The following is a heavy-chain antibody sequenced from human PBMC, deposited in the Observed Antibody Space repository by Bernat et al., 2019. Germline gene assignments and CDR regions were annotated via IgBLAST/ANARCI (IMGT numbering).Heavy chain of an antibody. J-gene: IGHJ4*02. CDR1: GFAFSSYG. D-gene: IGHD2-15*01. CDR3: AKEWDLSGDTYCFDH. V-gene: IGHV3-30*02. CDR2: IRNDGRDK. Sequence: QVQLVESGGGVVQPGGSLRLSCAASGFAFSSYGIHWVRQAPGKGLEWVAFIRNDGRDKYYAESVKGRFTISRDNSKKTVNLQMNSVRAEDTAMYYCAKEWDLSGDTYCFDHWGQGTLVTVSS.